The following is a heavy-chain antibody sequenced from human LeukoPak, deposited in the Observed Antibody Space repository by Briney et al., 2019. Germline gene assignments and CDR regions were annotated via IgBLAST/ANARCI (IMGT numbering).Heavy chain of an antibody. CDR1: GISFSKYG. V-gene: IGHV3-33*01. J-gene: IGHJ4*02. CDR3: ARALGDY. Sequence: PGRSLRLSCAASGISFSKYGMHWVRQAPGKGLEWVAIIWYDGSKKDYADSVKGRFIISRDNSKNTLYLQMDSLRAEDTAVYYCARALGDYWGQGTLVTVSS. CDR2: IWYDGSKK.